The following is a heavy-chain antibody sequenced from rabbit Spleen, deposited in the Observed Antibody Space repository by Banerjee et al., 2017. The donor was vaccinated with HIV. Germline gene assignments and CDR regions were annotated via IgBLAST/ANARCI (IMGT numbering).Heavy chain of an antibody. V-gene: IGHV1S40*01. CDR2: INIVTGKT. J-gene: IGHJ4*01. CDR3: ARDLVAVIGWNFNL. Sequence: QSLEESGGGLVKPGGTLTLTCTVSGFSFSNKAVMCWVRQAPGKGLEWIACINIVTGKTVYASWAKGRFIMSRTSSTTVFLQMTSLTAADTATYFCARDLVAVIGWNFNLWGQGTLVTVS. CDR1: GFSFSNKAV. D-gene: IGHD1-1*01.